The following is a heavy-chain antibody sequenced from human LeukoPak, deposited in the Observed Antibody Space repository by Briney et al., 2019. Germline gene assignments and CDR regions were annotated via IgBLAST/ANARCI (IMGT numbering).Heavy chain of an antibody. D-gene: IGHD3-3*01. CDR1: GGSISSYY. CDR2: IYYSGST. Sequence: SETLSLTCTVSGGSISSYYWSWIRQPAGKGLEWIGYIYYSGSTNYNPSLKSRVTISVDTSKNQFSLKLSSVTAADTAVYYCARGYYDFWSGYYQRAPFDYWGQGTLVTVSS. J-gene: IGHJ4*02. V-gene: IGHV4-59*01. CDR3: ARGYYDFWSGYYQRAPFDY.